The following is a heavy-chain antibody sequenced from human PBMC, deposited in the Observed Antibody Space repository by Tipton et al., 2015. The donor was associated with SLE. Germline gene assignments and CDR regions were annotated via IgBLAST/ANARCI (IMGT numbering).Heavy chain of an antibody. CDR2: IYYSGST. CDR1: GGSISSSSYY. CDR3: AREWTGINNIPPRRGIPAFDI. D-gene: IGHD6-6*01. V-gene: IGHV4-39*02. Sequence: GLVKPSETLSLTCTVSGGSISSSSYYWGWIRQPPGKGLEWIGSIYYSGSTYYNPSLKSRVTISVDTSKNQFSLRLTSVTAADTAVYYCAREWTGINNIPPRRGIPAFDIWGQGTLVTVSS. J-gene: IGHJ3*02.